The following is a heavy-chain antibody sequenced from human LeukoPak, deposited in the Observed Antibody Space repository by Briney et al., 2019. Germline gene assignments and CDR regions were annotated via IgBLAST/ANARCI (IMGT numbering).Heavy chain of an antibody. V-gene: IGHV4-39*07. CDR2: IYYSGST. CDR3: ASHSDSSGYVDY. J-gene: IGHJ4*02. D-gene: IGHD3-22*01. Sequence: PSETLSLTCTVSGGSISSSSYYWGWIRQPPGKGLEWIGSIYYSGSTYYNPSLKSRVTISVDTSKNQFSLKLSSVTAADTAVYYCASHSDSSGYVDYWGQGTLVTVSS. CDR1: GGSISSSSYY.